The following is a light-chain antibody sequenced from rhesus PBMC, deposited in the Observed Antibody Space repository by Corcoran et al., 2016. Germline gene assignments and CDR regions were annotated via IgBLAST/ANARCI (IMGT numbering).Light chain of an antibody. CDR2: GAS. CDR3: QQYSNWPRT. J-gene: IGKJ1*01. V-gene: IGKV3S9*01. Sequence: EIVMTQSPATLSLSPGERATLSCRASQSVSRYVAWYQQKPEQAPRLLIYGASSRAPGIPDRFSGSGSGTDFTLTISSLEPEDFAVYYCQQYSNWPRTFGQGTKVEIK. CDR1: QSVSRY.